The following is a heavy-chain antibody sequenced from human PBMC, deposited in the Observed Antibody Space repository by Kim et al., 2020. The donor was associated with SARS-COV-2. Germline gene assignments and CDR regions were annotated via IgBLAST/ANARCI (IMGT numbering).Heavy chain of an antibody. CDR1: GFTVSSNY. J-gene: IGHJ3*02. CDR3: ASRSGSSGYYPADAFDI. CDR2: IYSGGST. V-gene: IGHV3-53*04. Sequence: GGSLRLSCAASGFTVSSNYMSWVRQAPGKGLEWVSLIYSGGSTYYADSVKGRFTISRHNSKNTLYLQMNSLRTGDTAVYYCASRSGSSGYYPADAFDIWGQVTMVTVSS. D-gene: IGHD3-22*01.